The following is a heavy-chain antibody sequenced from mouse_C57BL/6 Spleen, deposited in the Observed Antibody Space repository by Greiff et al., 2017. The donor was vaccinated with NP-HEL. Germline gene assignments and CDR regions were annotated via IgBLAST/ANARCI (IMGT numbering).Heavy chain of an antibody. CDR2: IDPETGGT. CDR1: GYTFTDYE. J-gene: IGHJ4*01. V-gene: IGHV1-15*01. Sequence: QVQLKQSGAELVRPGASVTLSCKASGYTFTDYEMHWVKQTPVHGLEWIGAIDPETGGTAYNQKFKGKAILTADKSASTAYMELRSLTSEDSAVYYCTTGDYWGQGTSVTVSS. CDR3: TTGDY.